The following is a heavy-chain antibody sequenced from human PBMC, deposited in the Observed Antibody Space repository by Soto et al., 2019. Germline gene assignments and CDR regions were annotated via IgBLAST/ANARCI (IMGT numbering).Heavy chain of an antibody. CDR2: IYWDDDK. CDR3: AHTSSSSVVDY. D-gene: IGHD6-6*01. Sequence: QITLKESGPTLVKPTQTLTLTCTFSGFSLSTSGVGVGWIRQPPGKALEWLALIYWDDDKRYSPSLKSRLTITKDTSKNQLVLTMTNIDPVDTATDYCAHTSSSSVVDYWGQGTLVTVSS. CDR1: GFSLSTSGVG. J-gene: IGHJ4*02. V-gene: IGHV2-5*02.